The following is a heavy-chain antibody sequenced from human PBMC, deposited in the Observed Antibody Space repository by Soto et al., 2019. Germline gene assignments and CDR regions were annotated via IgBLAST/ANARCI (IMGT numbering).Heavy chain of an antibody. CDR2: IHSSGSI. CDR1: GGSISSDYYY. Sequence: NPSETLSLTCTVSGGSISSDYYYWSWIRQAPGRGLEWIGYIHSSGSIYYNPSLKSRATMSIDTAGNQFSLKVSSVTVADTAVYYCARDLDGLHDDTSGPFPRPGWGQGTLVTVSS. D-gene: IGHD3-22*01. J-gene: IGHJ1*01. CDR3: ARDLDGLHDDTSGPFPRPG. V-gene: IGHV4-30-4*01.